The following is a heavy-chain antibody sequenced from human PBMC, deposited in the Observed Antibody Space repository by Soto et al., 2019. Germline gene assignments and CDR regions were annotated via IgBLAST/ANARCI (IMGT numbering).Heavy chain of an antibody. Sequence: QVQLQESGPGLVKPSQTLSLTCTVSGASISSGDYYWNWIRQPPGKGLEWIGYIHHSGSTYYDPSLKSRISISVDTSKNQFSLKLSSVTAADTAVYYCARTPDMYYDKSGYPNWLAPWGQGTLVTVSS. CDR3: ARTPDMYYDKSGYPNWLAP. D-gene: IGHD3-22*01. CDR1: GASISSGDYY. J-gene: IGHJ5*02. CDR2: IHHSGST. V-gene: IGHV4-30-4*01.